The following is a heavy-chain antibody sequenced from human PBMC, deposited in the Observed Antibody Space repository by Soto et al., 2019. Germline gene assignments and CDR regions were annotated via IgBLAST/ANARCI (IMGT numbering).Heavy chain of an antibody. CDR3: VMVGNCGTPTPQDV. V-gene: IGHV1-18*01. J-gene: IGHJ6*02. Sequence: QVQLVQSGDEVKKPGASVKVSCKASGYIFVNYGIAWVRQAPGQGLEWMGWISPYTGNTHSAPKSQGRLTIPTDTAPITAYQDLRSVTSAVSAVYCCVMVGNCGTPTPQDVWGQGTTVTVSS. CDR2: ISPYTGNT. CDR1: GYIFVNYG. D-gene: IGHD2-21*01.